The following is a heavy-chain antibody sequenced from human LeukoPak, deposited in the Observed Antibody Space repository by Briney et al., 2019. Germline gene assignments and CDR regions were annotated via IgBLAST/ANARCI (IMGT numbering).Heavy chain of an antibody. CDR2: IYYSGST. CDR3: ARGSAHDYRDYYHWFDP. V-gene: IGHV4-59*01. J-gene: IGHJ5*02. Sequence: KPSETLSLTCTVSGGSISSYYWSWIRQPPVKGLEWIGYIYYSGSTNYNPSLKSRVTISVDTSKNQFSLKLSSVTAADTAVYYCARGSAHDYRDYYHWFDPWGQGTLVTVSS. D-gene: IGHD4-17*01. CDR1: GGSISSYY.